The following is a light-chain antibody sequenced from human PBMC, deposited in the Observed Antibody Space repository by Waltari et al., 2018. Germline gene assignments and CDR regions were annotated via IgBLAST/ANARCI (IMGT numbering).Light chain of an antibody. CDR2: SAS. CDR3: QQYAYSPLT. CDR1: QSVTSSY. Sequence: EIVLTQSPDTLSLSPGDRATLSCRASQSVTSSYLAWYQQKPGQAPRLLIYSASSRATGIPNRFSGSGSGTDFTLTISGLEPEDFAVYYCQQYAYSPLTFGGGTKVEIK. V-gene: IGKV3-20*01. J-gene: IGKJ4*01.